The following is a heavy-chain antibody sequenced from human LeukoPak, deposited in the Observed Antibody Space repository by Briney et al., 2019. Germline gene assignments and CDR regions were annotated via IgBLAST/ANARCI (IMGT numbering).Heavy chain of an antibody. V-gene: IGHV3-23*01. CDR2: ISGSGGRT. Sequence: GGSLRLSCAASGFTFSSYAMSWVRQAPGKGLEWVSSISGSGGRTHYADSVRGRFTISRDNSKNTLYLQMNSLRAEDTAVYYCAKRAFSGSYYSAFDIWGQGTMVTVSS. CDR1: GFTFSSYA. D-gene: IGHD1-26*01. CDR3: AKRAFSGSYYSAFDI. J-gene: IGHJ3*02.